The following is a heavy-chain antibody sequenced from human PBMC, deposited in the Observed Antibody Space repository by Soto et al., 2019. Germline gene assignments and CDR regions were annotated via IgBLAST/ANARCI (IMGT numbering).Heavy chain of an antibody. Sequence: QLQLESGPGLVKPSETLSLTCTVSDGSITSNNYYWGWIRQPPGKGLEWIGNIYYIENTFYNASLKSRVTISVDTSKNQFSLKLTSVTAADTAVYYCARLRVPNYFFDLWVQGTLVTVSS. CDR1: DGSITSNNYY. V-gene: IGHV4-39*01. CDR3: ARLRVPNYFFDL. D-gene: IGHD2-2*01. CDR2: IYYIENT. J-gene: IGHJ4*02.